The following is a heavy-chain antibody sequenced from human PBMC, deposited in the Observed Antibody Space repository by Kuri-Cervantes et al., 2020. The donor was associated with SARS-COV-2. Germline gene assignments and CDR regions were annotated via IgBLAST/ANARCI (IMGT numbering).Heavy chain of an antibody. Sequence: SETLSLTCTVSGGSISSYYWSWIRQPAGKGLEWIGSIYYSGSTNYNPSLKSRVTISVDMSKNQFSLQLNSVTPEDTAVYYCARELTGGADYWGQGTLVTGYS. CDR1: GGSISSYY. CDR3: ARELTGGADY. D-gene: IGHD7-27*01. CDR2: IYYSGST. J-gene: IGHJ4*02. V-gene: IGHV4-4*07.